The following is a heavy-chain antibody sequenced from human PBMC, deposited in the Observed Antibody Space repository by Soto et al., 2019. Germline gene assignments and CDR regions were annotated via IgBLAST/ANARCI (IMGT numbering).Heavy chain of an antibody. CDR2: FNPEDGDT. J-gene: IGHJ4*02. V-gene: IGHV1-2*04. CDR3: AKNPGYYYDSTGYHFDY. D-gene: IGHD3-22*01. Sequence: ASVKVSCKVSGYTLTELSMHWVRQAPGKGLEWMGGFNPEDGDTNYAQQFQGWVTMTRDTSISTAYMELSRLRSDDTAVYYCAKNPGYYYDSTGYHFDYWGQGTLVTVSS. CDR1: GYTLTELS.